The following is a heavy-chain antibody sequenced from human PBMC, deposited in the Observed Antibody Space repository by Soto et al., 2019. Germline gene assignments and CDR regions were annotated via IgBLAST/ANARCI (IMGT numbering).Heavy chain of an antibody. J-gene: IGHJ4*02. CDR1: GYLFTSYG. Sequence: QVQLLQSGAEVKKPGASVKVSCKTSGYLFTSYGINWVRRAPGQGLEWLGWISAYNGDTNYAQKCQGRVTMTTDTSTSTAYMDLRSLRSDDTAVYYCARDTGATNTPHSNDYWGQGTLVTVSS. V-gene: IGHV1-18*01. D-gene: IGHD7-27*01. CDR3: ARDTGATNTPHSNDY. CDR2: ISAYNGDT.